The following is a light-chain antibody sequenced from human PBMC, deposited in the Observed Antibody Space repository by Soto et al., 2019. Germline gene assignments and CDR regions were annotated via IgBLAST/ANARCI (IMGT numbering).Light chain of an antibody. J-gene: IGKJ1*01. CDR2: DTS. CDR3: QQRRDWPWT. CDR1: QSVSFY. V-gene: IGKV3-11*01. Sequence: EIVLTQSPATLSLSPGERANLSCRASQSVSFYLGWYQQKPGQAPRLLIYDTSNRATGVPARFSGSGSGTDFNLIISSLGPEDFAVYHGQQRRDWPWTFGQGTKVEIK.